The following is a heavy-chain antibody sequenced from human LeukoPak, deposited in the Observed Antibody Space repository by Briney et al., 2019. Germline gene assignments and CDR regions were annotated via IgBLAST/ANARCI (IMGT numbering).Heavy chain of an antibody. D-gene: IGHD3-10*01. Sequence: PPGRSLRLSCAASGFTFSSYAMHWVRQAPGKGLEWVAVISYDGSNKYYADSVKGRFTISRDNSKNTLYLQMNSLRAEDTAVYYCARVKRITMVRGVMSPFDYWGQGTLVTVSS. CDR2: ISYDGSNK. CDR3: ARVKRITMVRGVMSPFDY. V-gene: IGHV3-30-3*01. CDR1: GFTFSSYA. J-gene: IGHJ4*02.